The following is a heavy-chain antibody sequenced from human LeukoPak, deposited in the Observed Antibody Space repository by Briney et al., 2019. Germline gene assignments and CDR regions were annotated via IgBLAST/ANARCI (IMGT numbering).Heavy chain of an antibody. D-gene: IGHD3-3*01. V-gene: IGHV1-69*05. CDR1: GGTFSSYA. Sequence: SVKVSCKASGGTFSSYAISWVRQAPGQGLEWMGRIIPIFGTANYAQKFQGRVTITTDESTSTAYMELSSLGSEDTAVYYCARDNQIRNDFWSGYSDWFDPWGQGTLVTVSS. J-gene: IGHJ5*02. CDR3: ARDNQIRNDFWSGYSDWFDP. CDR2: IIPIFGTA.